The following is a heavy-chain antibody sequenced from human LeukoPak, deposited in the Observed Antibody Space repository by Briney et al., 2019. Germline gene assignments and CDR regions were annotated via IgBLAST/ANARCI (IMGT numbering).Heavy chain of an antibody. CDR1: GFTFSTYS. Sequence: PGGSLRLSCAASGFTFSTYSMNWVRQAPGKGLEWISYIGGSGTTIYYADSVKGRFTISRDNAKKLLYPQMSSLRAEDAAVYYCARGHSSSWYVFDYWGQGTLVTVSS. J-gene: IGHJ4*02. CDR3: ARGHSSSWYVFDY. V-gene: IGHV3-48*01. CDR2: IGGSGTTI. D-gene: IGHD6-13*01.